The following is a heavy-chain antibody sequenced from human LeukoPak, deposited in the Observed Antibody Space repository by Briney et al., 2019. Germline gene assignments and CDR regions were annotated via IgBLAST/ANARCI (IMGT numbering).Heavy chain of an antibody. V-gene: IGHV3-30*04. J-gene: IGHJ3*02. D-gene: IGHD6-19*01. Sequence: PGGSLRLSCAASGFSNYTMHWVRQAPGKGLEWVAVISYDGSNKYYADSVKGRFTISRDNSKNTLYLQMNSLRAEDTAVYYCAKEGSSGWYNPGAFDIWGQGTMVTVSS. CDR3: AKEGSSGWYNPGAFDI. CDR1: GFSNYT. CDR2: ISYDGSNK.